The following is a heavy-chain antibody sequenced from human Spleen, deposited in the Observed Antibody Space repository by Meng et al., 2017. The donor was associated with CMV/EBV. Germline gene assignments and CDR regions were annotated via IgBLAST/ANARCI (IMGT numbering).Heavy chain of an antibody. Sequence: SETLSLTCTVSGGSVSSGSYYWSWIRQPPGKGLEWIGSLSYRGDTYYNPSLKTRVTILVDTSKNQFSLKLTSVTAADTAVYYCARATNLVASGYYFDYWGQGTLVTVSS. CDR3: ARATNLVASGYYFDY. CDR2: LSYRGDT. CDR1: GGSVSSGSYY. J-gene: IGHJ4*02. D-gene: IGHD3-10*01. V-gene: IGHV4-39*07.